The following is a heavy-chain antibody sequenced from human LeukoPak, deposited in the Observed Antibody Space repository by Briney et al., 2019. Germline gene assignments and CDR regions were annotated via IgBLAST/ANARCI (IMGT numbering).Heavy chain of an antibody. D-gene: IGHD6-6*01. CDR3: ARLLAARPDEDR. CDR1: GGSINSDYY. Sequence: PSETLSLTCTVSGGSINSDYYWSWIRQPPGKGLEWVAYIFRSGDTYSNPSLKSRVVTSMDMSENQFSLNLSSVTAADTAVYYCARLLAARPDEDRWGQGTLVTVSS. CDR2: IFRSGDT. J-gene: IGHJ5*02. V-gene: IGHV4-30-2*01.